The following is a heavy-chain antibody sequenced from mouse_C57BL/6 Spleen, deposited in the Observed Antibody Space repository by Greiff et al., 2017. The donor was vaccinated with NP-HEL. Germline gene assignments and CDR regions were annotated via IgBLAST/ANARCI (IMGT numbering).Heavy chain of an antibody. D-gene: IGHD1-1*01. V-gene: IGHV1-15*01. Sequence: VQLQQSGAELVRPGASVTLSCKASGYTFTDYEMHWVKQTPVHGLEWIGAIDPETGGTAYNQKFKGKAILTADKSSSTAYMELRSLTSEDSAVYYCTRGTTVVAGRNAMGYWGQGTSVTVSS. CDR3: TRGTTVVAGRNAMGY. CDR1: GYTFTDYE. J-gene: IGHJ4*01. CDR2: IDPETGGT.